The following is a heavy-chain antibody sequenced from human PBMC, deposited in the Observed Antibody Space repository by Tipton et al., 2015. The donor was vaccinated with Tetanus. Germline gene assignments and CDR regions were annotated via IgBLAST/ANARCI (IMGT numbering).Heavy chain of an antibody. D-gene: IGHD1-1*01. J-gene: IGHJ6*02. CDR2: ISYSGST. CDR3: VTVNFPNYYHYGMDV. V-gene: IGHV4-39*01. Sequence: TLSLTCIVSGASISSSRRFDCGWIRQPPGKGLEWIGTISYSGSTSYSPSLKSRVTMSVDTSKNQFSLKLNSVTAADTAMYYCVTVNFPNYYHYGMDVWGQGTLVTVSS. CDR1: GASISSSRRFD.